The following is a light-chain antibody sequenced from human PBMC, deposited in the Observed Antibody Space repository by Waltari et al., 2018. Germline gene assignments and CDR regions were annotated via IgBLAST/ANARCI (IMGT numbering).Light chain of an antibody. CDR3: QQFHDYPWT. Sequence: IQLTQSPSSLSASVGDTVTITCRASQGISTYLALLQQKPGRAPKVLIFEASTLQSGVPSRFSGSGSGIDFTLTISSLQPEDVATYYCQQFHDYPWTFGQGTKVEIK. CDR2: EAS. J-gene: IGKJ1*01. V-gene: IGKV1-9*01. CDR1: QGISTY.